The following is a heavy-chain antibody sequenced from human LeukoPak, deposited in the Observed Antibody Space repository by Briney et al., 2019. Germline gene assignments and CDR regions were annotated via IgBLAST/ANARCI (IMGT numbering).Heavy chain of an antibody. CDR1: GFTFSAAY. D-gene: IGHD6-13*01. V-gene: IGHV3-15*01. Sequence: PGGSVRLSCTASGFTFSAAYMIWVRQAPGKGLEWVGRIKSNSAGGTTDYASPVKGRFIISRADSKTTVYLQMNSLKTEDTAVYYCSTDAGYDSRWYNYWGQGTLVPVSS. CDR2: IKSNSAGGTT. J-gene: IGHJ4*02. CDR3: STDAGYDSRWYNY.